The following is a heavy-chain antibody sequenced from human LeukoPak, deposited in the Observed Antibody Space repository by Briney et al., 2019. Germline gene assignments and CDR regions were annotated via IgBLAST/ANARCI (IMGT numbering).Heavy chain of an antibody. J-gene: IGHJ4*02. Sequence: SETLSFTCTVSGATVSSYYWSWIRQPPGKGLEWIGYIYYSGSTNYNPSLKSRVTISVDTSKNQFSLKLSSVTAADTAVYYCARGYDILTGSLPSYYWGQGTLVTVSS. V-gene: IGHV4-59*02. CDR2: IYYSGST. CDR3: ARGYDILTGSLPSYY. CDR1: GATVSSYY. D-gene: IGHD3-9*01.